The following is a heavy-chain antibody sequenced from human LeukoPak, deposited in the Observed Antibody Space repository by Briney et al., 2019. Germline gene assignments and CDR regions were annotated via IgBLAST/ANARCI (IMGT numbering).Heavy chain of an antibody. D-gene: IGHD2-15*01. J-gene: IGHJ6*03. CDR1: GYTFTSYG. V-gene: IGHV7-4-1*02. CDR2: INTNTGNP. CDR3: AREGLPTSYYYMDV. Sequence: ASVKVSCKASGYTFTSYGMNWVRQAPGQGLEWMGWINTNTGNPTYAQGFTGRFVFSLDTSVSTAYLQISSLKAEDTAVYYCAREGLPTSYYYMDVWGKGTTVTVSS.